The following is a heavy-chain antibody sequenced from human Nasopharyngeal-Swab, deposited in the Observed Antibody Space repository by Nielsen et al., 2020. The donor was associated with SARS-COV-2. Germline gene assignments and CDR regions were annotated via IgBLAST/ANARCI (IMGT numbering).Heavy chain of an antibody. Sequence: GESLKISCAASGFTVSSNYMSWARQAPGKGLEWVSVIYSGGSTYYADSVKGRFTISRDNSKNTLYLQMNSLRAEDTAVYYCARDPIGAVAGPGGYWGQGTLVTVSS. V-gene: IGHV3-53*01. D-gene: IGHD6-19*01. CDR1: GFTVSSNY. CDR3: ARDPIGAVAGPGGY. J-gene: IGHJ4*02. CDR2: IYSGGST.